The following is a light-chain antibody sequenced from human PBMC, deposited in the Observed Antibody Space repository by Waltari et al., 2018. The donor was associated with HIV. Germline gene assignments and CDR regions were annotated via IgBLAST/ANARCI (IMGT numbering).Light chain of an antibody. V-gene: IGLV1-40*01. CDR1: NSNIGAHYG. Sequence: QSVLTQPPSASGAPGQRVTISCTGSNSNIGAHYGVNWYQEVPGAAPRLLIYADHNRPSGVPDRFSGSTSATSASLAITGLQAEDEADYYCQSYDSTLSSVLFGGGTKVTVL. CDR2: ADH. J-gene: IGLJ2*01. CDR3: QSYDSTLSSVL.